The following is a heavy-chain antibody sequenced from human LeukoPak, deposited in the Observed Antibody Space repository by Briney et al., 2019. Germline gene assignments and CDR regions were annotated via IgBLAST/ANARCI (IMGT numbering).Heavy chain of an antibody. CDR1: GYTFTSYG. D-gene: IGHD3-16*01. Sequence: ASVKVSCKASGYTFTSYGISWVRQAPGQGLEWMGWISAYNGNTNYAQKFQGRVTMTRDTSISTAYMELSRLRSDDTAVYYCARDYVFYYFDYWGQGTLVTVSS. CDR3: ARDYVFYYFDY. CDR2: ISAYNGNT. J-gene: IGHJ4*02. V-gene: IGHV1-18*01.